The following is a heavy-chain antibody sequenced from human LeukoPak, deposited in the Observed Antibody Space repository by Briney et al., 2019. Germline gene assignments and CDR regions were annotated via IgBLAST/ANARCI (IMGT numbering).Heavy chain of an antibody. Sequence: PSETLSLTCTVSGGSISSSSYYWGWIRQPPGKGLEWIGSIYYSGSTYYNPSLKSRVTISVDTSKNQFSLKLSSVTAADTAVYYCARRRGLYGSGSYFDYWGQGTLVTVSS. CDR3: ARRRGLYGSGSYFDY. V-gene: IGHV4-39*01. D-gene: IGHD3-10*01. CDR1: GGSISSSSYY. J-gene: IGHJ4*02. CDR2: IYYSGST.